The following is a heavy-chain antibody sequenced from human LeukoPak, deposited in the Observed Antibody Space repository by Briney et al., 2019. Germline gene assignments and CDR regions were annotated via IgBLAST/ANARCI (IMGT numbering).Heavy chain of an antibody. V-gene: IGHV4-34*01. D-gene: IGHD3-10*01. CDR3: ARWTSGYFDY. CDR1: GGSFSGYY. J-gene: IGHJ4*02. Sequence: PSETLSLTCAVYGGSFSGYYWSWIRQPPGKGLEWIGEINHSGSTNYNPSLKSRVTISVDTSKNQFSLKLSSVTAADTAVYYCARWTSGYFDYWGQGTLVTVSS. CDR2: INHSGST.